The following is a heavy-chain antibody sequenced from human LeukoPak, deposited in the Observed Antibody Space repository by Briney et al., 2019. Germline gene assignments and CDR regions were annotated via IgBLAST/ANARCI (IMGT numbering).Heavy chain of an antibody. CDR3: ARLRAYYYDSSGYFNFDF. CDR2: IVYSGRT. D-gene: IGHD3-22*01. CDR1: GGSTSSSSFY. Sequence: SVTLSLTCTVSGGSTSSSSFYWGWIRQPPGKGLECITSIVYSGRTYYNPSLQSRVTISVDTSKNQFSLRLSSVTAADTAVYYCARLRAYYYDSSGYFNFDFWGQGTLGT. V-gene: IGHV4-39*01. J-gene: IGHJ4*02.